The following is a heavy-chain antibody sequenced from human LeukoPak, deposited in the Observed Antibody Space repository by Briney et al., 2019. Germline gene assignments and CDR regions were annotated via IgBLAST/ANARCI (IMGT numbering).Heavy chain of an antibody. D-gene: IGHD1-26*01. J-gene: IGHJ4*02. Sequence: SVKVACKASGGTFSSYAISWVRQAPGQGLEWMGRIIPIFGTANYAQKFQGRVTITTDESTSTAYMELSSLRSEDTAVYYCATDLIVGATTYWGQGTLVTVSS. CDR2: IIPIFGTA. V-gene: IGHV1-69*05. CDR1: GGTFSSYA. CDR3: ATDLIVGATTY.